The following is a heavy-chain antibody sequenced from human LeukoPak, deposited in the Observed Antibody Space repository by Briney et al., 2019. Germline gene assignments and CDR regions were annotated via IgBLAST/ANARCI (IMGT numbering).Heavy chain of an antibody. CDR2: MNPNSGNT. CDR1: GYTFTSYG. D-gene: IGHD3-10*01. V-gene: IGHV1-8*02. Sequence: ASVKVSCKASGYTFTSYGISWVRQAPGQGLEWMGWMNPNSGNTGYAQKFQGRVTMTRNTSISTAYMELSSLRSEDTAVYYCARVNGVRGPDHWFDPWGQGTAVTVSS. CDR3: ARVNGVRGPDHWFDP. J-gene: IGHJ5*02.